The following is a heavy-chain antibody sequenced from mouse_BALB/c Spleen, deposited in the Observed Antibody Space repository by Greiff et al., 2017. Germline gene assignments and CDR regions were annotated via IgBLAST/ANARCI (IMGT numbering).Heavy chain of an antibody. CDR2: ISSGGST. Sequence: EVQRVESGGGLVKPGGSLKLSCAASGFTFSSYAMSWVRQTPEKRLEWVASISSGGSTYYPDSVKGRFTISRDNARNILYLQMSSLRSEDTAMYYCARGGGLPSWFAYWGQGTLVTVSA. D-gene: IGHD2-4*01. CDR1: GFTFSSYA. J-gene: IGHJ3*01. V-gene: IGHV5-6-5*01. CDR3: ARGGGLPSWFAY.